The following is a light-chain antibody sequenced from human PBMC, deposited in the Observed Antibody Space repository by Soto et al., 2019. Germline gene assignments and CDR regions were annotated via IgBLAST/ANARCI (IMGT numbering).Light chain of an antibody. CDR2: GAS. J-gene: IGKJ1*01. Sequence: EIVMTQSPATLSVSPGERATLSCRASQSVSSNLAWYQQKPGQAPRLLIYGASTRATGIPARFSGSRSGTEFTLTISSLQSEDFAVYYCHQYNNWRGTFGQGTKVEIK. CDR3: HQYNNWRGT. V-gene: IGKV3-15*01. CDR1: QSVSSN.